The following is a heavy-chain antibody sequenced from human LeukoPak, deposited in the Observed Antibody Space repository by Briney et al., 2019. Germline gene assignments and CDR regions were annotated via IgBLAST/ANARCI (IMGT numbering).Heavy chain of an antibody. CDR1: GFTVSSYY. J-gene: IGHJ6*02. V-gene: IGHV3-53*01. CDR3: ARDLYYYGMDV. Sequence: GGSLRLSCAASGFTVSSYYMSWVRQAPGKGLELVSVIYSGGSTYYADSVKGRFTISRDNSKNTLFLQMNSLRAEDTAVYYCARDLYYYGMDVWGQGTTVTVAS. CDR2: IYSGGST.